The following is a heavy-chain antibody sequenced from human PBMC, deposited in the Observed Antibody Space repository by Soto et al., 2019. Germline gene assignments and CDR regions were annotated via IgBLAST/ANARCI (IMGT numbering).Heavy chain of an antibody. J-gene: IGHJ4*02. CDR3: ARPRPRNYYDSSGSGDYFDY. V-gene: IGHV5-10-1*01. CDR1: GYSFTSYW. CDR2: IDPSDSYT. D-gene: IGHD3-22*01. Sequence: EVQLVQSGAEVKKPGESLRISCKGSGYSFTSYWISWVRQMPGKGLEWMGRIDPSDSYTNYSPSFQGHVTISADKSISTAYLQWSSLKASDTAMYYCARPRPRNYYDSSGSGDYFDYWGQGTLVTVSS.